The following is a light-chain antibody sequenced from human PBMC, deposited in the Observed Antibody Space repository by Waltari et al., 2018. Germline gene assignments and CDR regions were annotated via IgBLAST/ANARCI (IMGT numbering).Light chain of an antibody. J-gene: IGLJ3*02. V-gene: IGLV1-47*01. CDR3: AAWDDSMTGRV. CDR1: SSNIGMNY. CDR2: TDN. Sequence: QSVLTQPSSASGTPGQRVTISCSGSSSNIGMNYVSWYQQPPGTAPKLLIHTDNQRPSGVPDRFSASKSGASASLAISGLRSDDEADYYCAAWDDSMTGRVFGGGTKLTVL.